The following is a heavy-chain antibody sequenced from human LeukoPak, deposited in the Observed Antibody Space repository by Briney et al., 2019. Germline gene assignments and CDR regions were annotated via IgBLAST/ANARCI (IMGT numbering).Heavy chain of an antibody. CDR2: ISSSSSTI. J-gene: IGHJ4*02. CDR3: ARGTYCSSTSCLDY. V-gene: IGHV3-48*01. CDR1: GFTFSSYS. Sequence: GGSLRLSCAASGFTFSSYSMNWVRQAPGKGLEWISYISSSSSTIYYADSVKGRFTISRDNAKNSLYLQMNSLRAEDTAVYYCARGTYCSSTSCLDYWGQGILVTVSS. D-gene: IGHD2-2*01.